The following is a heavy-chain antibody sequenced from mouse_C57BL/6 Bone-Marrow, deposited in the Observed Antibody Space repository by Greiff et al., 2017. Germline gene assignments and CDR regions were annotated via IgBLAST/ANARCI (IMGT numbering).Heavy chain of an antibody. Sequence: QVQLQQPGAELVRPGTSVKLSCKASGYTFTSYWTHWVKQRPGQGLEWIGVIDPSDSYTNYNQKFKGKATLTVDTSSSTAYMQLSSLTSEDSAVYYCARWDYDGFAYWGQGTLVTVSA. J-gene: IGHJ3*01. D-gene: IGHD2-4*01. CDR3: ARWDYDGFAY. CDR1: GYTFTSYW. CDR2: IDPSDSYT. V-gene: IGHV1-59*01.